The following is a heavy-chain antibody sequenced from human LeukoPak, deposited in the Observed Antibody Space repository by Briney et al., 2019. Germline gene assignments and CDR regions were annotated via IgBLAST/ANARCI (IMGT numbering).Heavy chain of an antibody. J-gene: IGHJ4*02. Sequence: GGSLRLSRAVSWFTISHSYMSWVRQAPGMGLEWVSVNYAGGTTYYEDSVRRRFTISTYHSKKPLHLQMTSLKADDPASYYFSTLLPASRHYFHYWAESALVSVSS. CDR1: WFTISHSY. D-gene: IGHD2-21*02. CDR2: NYAGGTT. V-gene: IGHV3-53*01. CDR3: STLLPASRHYFHY.